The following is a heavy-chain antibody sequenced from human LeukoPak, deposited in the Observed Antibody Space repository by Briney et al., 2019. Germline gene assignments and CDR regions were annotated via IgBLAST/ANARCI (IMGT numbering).Heavy chain of an antibody. J-gene: IGHJ4*02. D-gene: IGHD3-10*01. V-gene: IGHV1-2*02. CDR2: INPKNGGT. Sequence: GASVKVSCKASGYTFTGYYLHFVRQAPGQGLEWMGWINPKNGGTKYAQKFQGRVTMTRDTSISTAYMELSRLRSDDTAVYYCARDSGERGSGSYLIAYWGQGTLVTVSS. CDR1: GYTFTGYY. CDR3: ARDSGERGSGSYLIAY.